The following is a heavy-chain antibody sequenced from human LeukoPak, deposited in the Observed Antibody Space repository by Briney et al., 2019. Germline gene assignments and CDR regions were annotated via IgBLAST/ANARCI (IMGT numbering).Heavy chain of an antibody. V-gene: IGHV5-51*01. Sequence: GESLKISCQGSGYIFAIYWLGWVRQMPGKGLEWMGIIKLRDSETRYSPSLQGQVSMSADKSISTAYLQWSSLKASDTAMYYCARRGYCSSTSCNTLEAFDIWGQGTMVTVSS. CDR3: ARRGYCSSTSCNTLEAFDI. CDR2: IKLRDSET. CDR1: GYIFAIYW. J-gene: IGHJ3*02. D-gene: IGHD2-2*02.